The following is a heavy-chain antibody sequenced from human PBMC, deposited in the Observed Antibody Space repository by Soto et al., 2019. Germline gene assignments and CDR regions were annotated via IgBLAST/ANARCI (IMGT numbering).Heavy chain of an antibody. D-gene: IGHD2-15*01. Sequence: WTWIRQPPGKGLEWIGHVYYNGNTNYNPSLKSRVAMSVDTSKNQFSLKLNSVTAADTAMYFCATLGCSGGRCYPTNWGQGTLVSVSS. V-gene: IGHV4-59*01. CDR3: ATLGCSGGRCYPTN. CDR2: VYYNGNT. J-gene: IGHJ4*02.